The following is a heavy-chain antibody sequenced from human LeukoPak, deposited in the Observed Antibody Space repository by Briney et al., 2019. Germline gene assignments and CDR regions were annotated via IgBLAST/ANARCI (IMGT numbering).Heavy chain of an antibody. CDR1: GFTFSSYG. J-gene: IGHJ5*02. Sequence: GGSLRLSCAASGFTFSSYGMHWVRQAPGKGLEWVAFIRYDGSNKYYADSVKGRFTISRDNSKNTLYLQMNSLRAEDTAVYYCAKDSRSPDVLRYFDGNWFDPWGQGTLVTVSS. CDR3: AKDSRSPDVLRYFDGNWFDP. D-gene: IGHD3-9*01. CDR2: IRYDGSNK. V-gene: IGHV3-30*02.